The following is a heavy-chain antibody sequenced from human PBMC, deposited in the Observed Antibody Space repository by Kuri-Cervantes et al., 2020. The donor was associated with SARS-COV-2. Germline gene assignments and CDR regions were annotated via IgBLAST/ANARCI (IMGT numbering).Heavy chain of an antibody. CDR1: GGSISSSSYY. V-gene: IGHV4-39*01. CDR3: ARQGRGVVVITSVFDY. J-gene: IGHJ4*02. CDR2: IYYSGST. Sequence: SENLSLTCTVSGGSISSSSYYWGWIRQPPGKGLEWIGSIYYSGSTYYNPSLKSRVTISVDTSKNQFSLKLSSVTAADTAVYYCARQGRGVVVITSVFDYWGQGTLVTVSS. D-gene: IGHD3-22*01.